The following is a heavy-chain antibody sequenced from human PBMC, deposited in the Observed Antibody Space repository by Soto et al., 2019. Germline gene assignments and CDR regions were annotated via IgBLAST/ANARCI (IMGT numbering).Heavy chain of an antibody. J-gene: IGHJ4*02. CDR2: ISSSGSTI. V-gene: IGHV3-11*01. CDR1: GFTFSDYY. Sequence: QVQLVESGXXLXXXXXSLRLSCAASGFTFSDYYMSWIRQAPGKGLEWVSYISSSGSTIYYADSVKGRFTISRDNAKNALYLQMNSLRAEDTAVYYCARGLNSVHDYGDYDYWGQGTLVTVSS. D-gene: IGHD4-17*01. CDR3: ARGLNSVHDYGDYDY.